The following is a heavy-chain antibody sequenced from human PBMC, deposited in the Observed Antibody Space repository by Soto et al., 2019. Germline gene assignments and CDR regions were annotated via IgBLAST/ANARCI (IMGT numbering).Heavy chain of an antibody. CDR1: GYTFTSYY. J-gene: IGHJ6*02. CDR3: AREYYYGSGSYYTRNDYYYYYGMDV. D-gene: IGHD3-10*01. Sequence: VASVKVSCKASGYTFTSYYMHWVRQAPGQGLEWMGIINPSGGSTSYAQKFQGRVTMTRDTSTSTVYMELSSLRSEDTAVYYCAREYYYGSGSYYTRNDYYYYYGMDVWGQGTTVTVS. CDR2: INPSGGST. V-gene: IGHV1-46*01.